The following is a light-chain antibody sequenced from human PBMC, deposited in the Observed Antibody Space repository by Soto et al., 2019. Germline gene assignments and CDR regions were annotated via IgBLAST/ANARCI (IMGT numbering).Light chain of an antibody. CDR1: SSDVGGYTY. CDR2: DVS. J-gene: IGLJ3*02. Sequence: QSALTQPASMSGSPGQSITISCTGISSDVGGYTYVSWYQQHPGKAPKLMISDVSNRPSGVPNRFSASKSGNTASLTISGLQAEDEADYYCVSYTTTSTLVVFGGGTKVTVL. V-gene: IGLV2-14*01. CDR3: VSYTTTSTLVV.